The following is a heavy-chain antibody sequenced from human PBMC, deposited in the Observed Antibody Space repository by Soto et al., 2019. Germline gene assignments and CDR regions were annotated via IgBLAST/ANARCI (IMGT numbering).Heavy chain of an antibody. D-gene: IGHD6-19*01. Sequence: TGGSLRLSCAASGFTFSSYWMSWVRQAPGKGLEWVANIKQDGSEKYYVDSVKGRFTISRDNAKNSLYLQMNSLRAEDTAVYYCARYFRGSGRYFFDYWGQGTLVTVSS. CDR3: ARYFRGSGRYFFDY. CDR2: IKQDGSEK. V-gene: IGHV3-7*01. CDR1: GFTFSSYW. J-gene: IGHJ4*02.